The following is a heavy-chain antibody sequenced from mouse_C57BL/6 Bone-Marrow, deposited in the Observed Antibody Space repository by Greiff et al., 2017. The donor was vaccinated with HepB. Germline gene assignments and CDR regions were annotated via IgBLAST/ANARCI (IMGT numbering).Heavy chain of an antibody. CDR1: GYAFSSYW. D-gene: IGHD2-5*01. CDR3: AREGYYSNYVYFNV. V-gene: IGHV1-80*01. Sequence: QVQLQQSGAELVKPGASVKISCKASGYAFSSYWMNWVKQRPGKGLEWIGQIYPGDGDTNYNGKFKGKATLTADKSSSTAYMQLRSLTSDDSTVYFCAREGYYSNYVYFNVWGTGTAVTVSS. J-gene: IGHJ1*03. CDR2: IYPGDGDT.